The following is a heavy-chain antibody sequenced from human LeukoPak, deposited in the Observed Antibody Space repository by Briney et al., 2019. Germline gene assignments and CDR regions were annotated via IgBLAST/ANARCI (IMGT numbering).Heavy chain of an antibody. CDR2: IIPILGIA. D-gene: IGHD7-27*01. V-gene: IGHV1-69*04. CDR1: GGTFSSYA. J-gene: IGHJ4*02. CDR3: ARQTGDSSFDY. Sequence: SVKVSCKASGGTFSSYAISWVRQAPGQGLEWMGRIIPILGIANYAQKFQGRVTITADKSTSTAYMELSSLRSEDTAVYYCARQTGDSSFDYWGQGTLVTVSS.